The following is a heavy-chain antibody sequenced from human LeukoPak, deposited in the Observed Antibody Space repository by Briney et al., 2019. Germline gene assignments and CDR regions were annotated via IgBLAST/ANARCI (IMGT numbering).Heavy chain of an antibody. CDR3: ARDQRRDGYNRGAFDI. CDR2: ISSSSSYI. CDR1: GFTFSSYS. V-gene: IGHV3-21*01. D-gene: IGHD5-24*01. Sequence: PGGSLRLSCAASGFTFSSYSMNWVRQAPGKGLEWVSSISSSSSYIYYADSVKGRFTISRDNAKNSLYLQMNGLRAEDTAVYYCARDQRRDGYNRGAFDIWGQGTMVTVSS. J-gene: IGHJ3*02.